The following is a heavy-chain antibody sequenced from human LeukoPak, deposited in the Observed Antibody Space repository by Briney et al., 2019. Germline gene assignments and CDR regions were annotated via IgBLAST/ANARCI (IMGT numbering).Heavy chain of an antibody. CDR2: IKQDGYEK. D-gene: IGHD1-26*01. V-gene: IGHV3-7*01. Sequence: GGSLRLSCAASGFTFSGHWMSWVRQTPEKGLEWVANIKQDGYEKYYVDSVKGRFTISRDNAKNSLYLQMNSLRADDTAIYYCARDKIVGPTTLDYWGQGTLVTVSS. CDR1: GFTFSGHW. J-gene: IGHJ4*02. CDR3: ARDKIVGPTTLDY.